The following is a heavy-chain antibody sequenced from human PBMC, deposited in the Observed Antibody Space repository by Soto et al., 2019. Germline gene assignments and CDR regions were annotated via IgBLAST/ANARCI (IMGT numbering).Heavy chain of an antibody. Sequence: RRLSCAASGFTFSSYEMNWVRQAPGKGLEWVSYISSSGSTIYYADSVKGRFTISRDNAKNSLYLQMNSLRAEDTAVYYCARSYYYGSGSYLYYFDYWGQGTLVTVSS. D-gene: IGHD3-10*01. CDR1: GFTFSSYE. V-gene: IGHV3-48*03. CDR3: ARSYYYGSGSYLYYFDY. CDR2: ISSSGSTI. J-gene: IGHJ4*02.